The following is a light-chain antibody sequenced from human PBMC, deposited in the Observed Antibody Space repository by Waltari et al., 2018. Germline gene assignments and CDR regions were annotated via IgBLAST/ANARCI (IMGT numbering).Light chain of an antibody. V-gene: IGKV3-20*01. CDR3: QQYASSPRT. Sequence: EIVLTQSPGTLSLSPGERVTLSCRASQSVSSSYLAWYQQKHGQAPRLLIYGASSRATGIPDRFSGSGSGTDFTLTISRLEPEDFAVYYCQQYASSPRTFGQGTKVEIK. CDR1: QSVSSSY. CDR2: GAS. J-gene: IGKJ1*01.